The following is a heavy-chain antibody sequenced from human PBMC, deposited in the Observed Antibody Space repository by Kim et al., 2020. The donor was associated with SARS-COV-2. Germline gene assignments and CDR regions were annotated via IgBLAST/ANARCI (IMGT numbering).Heavy chain of an antibody. D-gene: IGHD5-18*01. Sequence: LQSRITISLDTPKNQFSLKLRSVTAADTAVYYCARDIRSGYGYYFYGMDVWGQGTTVTVSS. V-gene: IGHV4-59*01. J-gene: IGHJ6*02. CDR3: ARDIRSGYGYYFYGMDV.